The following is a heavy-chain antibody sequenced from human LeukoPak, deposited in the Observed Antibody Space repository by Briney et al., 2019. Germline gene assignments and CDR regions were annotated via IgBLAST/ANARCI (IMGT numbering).Heavy chain of an antibody. CDR3: AKATLGGVDYNFWSGYFGNPFDI. CDR1: GFTFDSYA. D-gene: IGHD3-3*01. V-gene: IGHV3-23*01. CDR2: ISDSGGLT. Sequence: GGSLRLSCAASGFTFDSYAMSWVRQAPGKGLEWVSSISDSGGLTYHADSVKGRFTISRDNSKNTLYMQMNSLRAEDTAVYYCAKATLGGVDYNFWSGYFGNPFDIWGQGTMVTVSS. J-gene: IGHJ3*02.